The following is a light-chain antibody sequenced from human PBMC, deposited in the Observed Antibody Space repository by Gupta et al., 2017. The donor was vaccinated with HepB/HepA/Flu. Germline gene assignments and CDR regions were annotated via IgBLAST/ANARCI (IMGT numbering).Light chain of an antibody. J-gene: IGKJ1*01. CDR2: AAS. CDR3: QQNYSTPWT. V-gene: IGKV1-39*01. CDR1: QSISSY. Sequence: DIQMTQSPPSLSASVGDRVTITCRASQSISSYLNWYQQKPGKAPKLLIYAASSLQSGVPSRFSGRGSGTDFTLTISSLQPEDFATYYCQQNYSTPWTFGQGTKVEIK.